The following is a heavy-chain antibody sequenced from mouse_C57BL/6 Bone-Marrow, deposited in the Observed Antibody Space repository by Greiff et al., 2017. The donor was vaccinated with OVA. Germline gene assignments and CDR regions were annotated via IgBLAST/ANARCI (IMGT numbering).Heavy chain of an antibody. CDR2: IHPNIGST. J-gene: IGHJ2*01. D-gene: IGHD2-1*01. Sequence: LQEFGAELVKPGASVKLSCKASGYTFTSYRMHWVQQRPGQGLEWTGMIHPNIGSTIYNEKFKSKATLTVDKSSSTAYMQISSLTSTNTAIYYCARPSTFEYWGQSTTLTVYS. CDR3: ARPSTFEY. CDR1: GYTFTSYR. V-gene: IGHV1-64*01.